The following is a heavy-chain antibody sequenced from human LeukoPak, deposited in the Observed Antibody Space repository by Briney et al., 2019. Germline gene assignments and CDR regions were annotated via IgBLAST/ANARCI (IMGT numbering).Heavy chain of an antibody. CDR2: IRYDGSNK. CDR1: GFTFSSYG. V-gene: IGHV3-30*02. J-gene: IGHJ6*03. Sequence: GGSLRLSCAASGFTFSSYGMHWVRQAPGKGLEWVAFIRYDGSNKYYADSVKGRFTISRDNSKNTLYLQMNSLRAEDTAVYYCAKGKSPYYYYYYMDVWGKGTTVTVSS. CDR3: AKGKSPYYYYYYMDV.